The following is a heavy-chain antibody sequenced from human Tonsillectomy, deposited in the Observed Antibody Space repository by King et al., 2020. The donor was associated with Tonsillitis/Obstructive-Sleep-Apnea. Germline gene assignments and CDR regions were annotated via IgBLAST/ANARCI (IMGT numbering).Heavy chain of an antibody. J-gene: IGHJ5*02. CDR2: IYYSGST. CDR3: ARSRRQANWFDP. CDR1: GGSISSYY. D-gene: IGHD6-6*01. Sequence: QLQESGPGLVKPSETLSLTCTVSGGSISSYYWSWIRQPPGKGLEWIGYIYYSGSTNYNPSLKSRVTISVDTSKNQFSLQLSSVTAADTAVYYCARSRRQANWFDPWGQGTLVTVSS. V-gene: IGHV4-59*01.